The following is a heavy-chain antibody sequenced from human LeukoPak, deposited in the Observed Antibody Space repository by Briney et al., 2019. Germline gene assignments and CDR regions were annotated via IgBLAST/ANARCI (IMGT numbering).Heavy chain of an antibody. CDR3: AKDEKGYYHDTSGYPDAFDI. D-gene: IGHD3-22*01. Sequence: ASMKVSCKASGYDLTSYAMHWVRQAPGQRLEWMGWINAGNGNTKYSQKFQDRVTVTRDTSTSTAYMELSSLRSEDTAVYYCAKDEKGYYHDTSGYPDAFDIWGQGTMVTVSS. CDR1: GYDLTSYA. J-gene: IGHJ3*02. V-gene: IGHV1-3*01. CDR2: INAGNGNT.